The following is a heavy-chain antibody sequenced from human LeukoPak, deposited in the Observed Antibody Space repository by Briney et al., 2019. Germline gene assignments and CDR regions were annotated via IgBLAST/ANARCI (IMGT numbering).Heavy chain of an antibody. V-gene: IGHV1-8*01. Sequence: ASVKVSCKASGYTFSDYDVNLVRQAPGQGLEWMGWINPTSSDTGYAQKFQGRVTMTRSMSRNTAYMELSRLRSEDTAVYFCARVVMKAFYYYYMDVWGKGTTIIISS. CDR2: INPTSSDT. CDR1: GYTFSDYD. CDR3: ARVVMKAFYYYYMDV. D-gene: IGHD2-21*01. J-gene: IGHJ6*03.